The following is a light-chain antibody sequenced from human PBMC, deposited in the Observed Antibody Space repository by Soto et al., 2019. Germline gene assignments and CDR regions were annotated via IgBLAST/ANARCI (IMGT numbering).Light chain of an antibody. CDR1: QTLTYY. Sequence: DIEMTDSPSSLSASVGDGVTITCRASQTLTYYLNWYQQKPGKAPKLLIYAASSLQGGVSSRFSGSGSGTDFTLTISSMRPEDVANYFCQQSYSTPLTLGGGTKVDIK. CDR3: QQSYSTPLT. J-gene: IGKJ4*01. CDR2: AAS. V-gene: IGKV1-39*01.